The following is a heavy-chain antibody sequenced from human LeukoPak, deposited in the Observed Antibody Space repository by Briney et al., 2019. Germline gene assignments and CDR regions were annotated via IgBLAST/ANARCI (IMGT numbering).Heavy chain of an antibody. D-gene: IGHD3-10*01. CDR2: ISSSGDTI. Sequence: GGSLRLSCTASGFDFSIFEMNWARQPPGKGLKWVAYISSSGDTISYADSVRGRFTVSRDNTKDSLHLQMNSLRGEDTAFYYCASYGSGNRWGQGTLVTVSS. V-gene: IGHV3-48*03. CDR1: GFDFSIFE. J-gene: IGHJ5*02. CDR3: ASYGSGNR.